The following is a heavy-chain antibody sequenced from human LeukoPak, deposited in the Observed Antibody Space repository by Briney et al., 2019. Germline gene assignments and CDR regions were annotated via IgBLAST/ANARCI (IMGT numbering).Heavy chain of an antibody. J-gene: IGHJ4*02. CDR3: ARSSSIAARFDY. Sequence: GGSLRLSCAASGFTFSDYYMSWIRQAPGKGLEWVSYISSSGSTIYYADSVKGRFTISRDNSKNTLYLQMNSLRAEDTAVYYCARSSSIAARFDYWGQGTLVTVSS. V-gene: IGHV3-11*04. CDR2: ISSSGSTI. CDR1: GFTFSDYY. D-gene: IGHD6-6*01.